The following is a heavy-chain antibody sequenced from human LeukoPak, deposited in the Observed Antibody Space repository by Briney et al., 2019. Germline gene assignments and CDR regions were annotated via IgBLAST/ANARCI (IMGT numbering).Heavy chain of an antibody. Sequence: SETLSLTCTVSGGSISSYYWSWIRQPPGKGLEWIGYIYYSGSTNYNPSLKSRVTTSVDTSKNQFSLKLSSVTAADTAVYYCARLTINYYDSSGDAFDIWGQGTMVTVSS. D-gene: IGHD3-22*01. V-gene: IGHV4-59*08. J-gene: IGHJ3*02. CDR1: GGSISSYY. CDR3: ARLTINYYDSSGDAFDI. CDR2: IYYSGST.